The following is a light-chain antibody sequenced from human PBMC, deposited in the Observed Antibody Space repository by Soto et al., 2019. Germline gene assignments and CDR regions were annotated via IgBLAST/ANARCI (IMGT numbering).Light chain of an antibody. CDR1: QGIRSW. V-gene: IGKV1D-12*01. J-gene: IGKJ4*01. Sequence: DIQMTQSPSSVCASVGDRVTITCRASQGIRSWLAWYQQRPGKAPKLLISAASSLQSAVPSRFSGSGSGTDFTLTISSLQPDDFATYYCQQSDTFPATFGGGTKVDIK. CDR2: AAS. CDR3: QQSDTFPAT.